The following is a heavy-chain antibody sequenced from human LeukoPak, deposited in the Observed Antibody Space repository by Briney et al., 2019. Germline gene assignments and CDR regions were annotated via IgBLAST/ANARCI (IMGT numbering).Heavy chain of an antibody. J-gene: IGHJ4*02. CDR2: IRYDGSNK. D-gene: IGHD2-2*01. CDR3: AKESIVVVPAALDY. V-gene: IGHV3-30*02. Sequence: GGSLRLSCAASGFTFSSYGMHWVRQAPGKGLEWVAFIRYDGSNKYYADSVKGRFTISRDNSKNTLYLQMNSLRAEDTAVYYCAKESIVVVPAALDYWGQGTLVTVSS. CDR1: GFTFSSYG.